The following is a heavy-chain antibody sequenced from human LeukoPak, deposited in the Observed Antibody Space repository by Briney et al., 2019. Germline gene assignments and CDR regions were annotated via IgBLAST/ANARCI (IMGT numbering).Heavy chain of an antibody. J-gene: IGHJ5*02. CDR3: AREGAYDSSGYYSQGWFDP. CDR2: MNPNSGNT. V-gene: IGHV1-8*02. CDR1: GYTFTSYD. D-gene: IGHD3-22*01. Sequence: ASVKVSCKASGYTFTSYDINWVRQATGQGLEWMGWMNPNSGNTSYAQKFQGRVTMTRDTSTSTVYMEMSSLRSEDTAVYYCAREGAYDSSGYYSQGWFDPWGQGTLVTVSS.